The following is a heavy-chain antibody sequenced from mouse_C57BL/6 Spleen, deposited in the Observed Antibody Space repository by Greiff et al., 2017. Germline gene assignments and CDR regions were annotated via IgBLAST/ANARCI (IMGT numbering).Heavy chain of an antibody. V-gene: IGHV1-31*01. D-gene: IGHD3-2*02. CDR3: EKEGKTGSGYIFYY. CDR2: IYPYNGVS. J-gene: IGHJ2*01. Sequence: EVKLMESGPELVKPGASVKISCKASGYSFTGYYMHWVKQSHGNILDWIGYIYPYNGVSSYNQKFKGKATLTVDKSSSTAYMELRSLTSEDSAVYFCEKEGKTGSGYIFYYWGQGTTLTVSS. CDR1: GYSFTGYY.